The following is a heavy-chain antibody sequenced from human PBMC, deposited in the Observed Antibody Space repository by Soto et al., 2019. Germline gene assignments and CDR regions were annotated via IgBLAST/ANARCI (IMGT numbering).Heavy chain of an antibody. CDR2: IKHDGSEE. J-gene: IGHJ4*02. CDR1: GFTFSTYW. V-gene: IGHV3-7*01. CDR3: ARDYCGGDCQLDY. Sequence: LRLSCAASGFTFSTYWMSWVRQAPGRGLEWVANIKHDGSEEYYVDSVKGRFTIARDNAKNSLYLQMNSLRAEDTAVYYCARDYCGGDCQLDYWGQGTLVTVSS. D-gene: IGHD2-21*02.